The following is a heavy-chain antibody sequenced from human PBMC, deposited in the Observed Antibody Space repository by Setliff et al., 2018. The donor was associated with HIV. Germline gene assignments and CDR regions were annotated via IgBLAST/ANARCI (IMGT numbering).Heavy chain of an antibody. CDR2: IDPGNGNI. J-gene: IGHJ4*02. CDR1: GSTFSTYD. V-gene: IGHV1-3*01. Sequence: ASVKVSCKPSGSTFSTYDINWVRQAPGQRLEWMGWIDPGNGNIYYSQKFQGRVTITRDTSASTAYMELSSLRSEDTAVYYCAAISGYDLYWGQGTLVTVSS. D-gene: IGHD5-12*01. CDR3: AAISGYDLY.